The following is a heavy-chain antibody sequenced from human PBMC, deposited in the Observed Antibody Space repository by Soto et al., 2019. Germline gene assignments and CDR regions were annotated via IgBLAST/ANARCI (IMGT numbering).Heavy chain of an antibody. CDR2: ISGYNGNT. CDR3: ARDETYSSYYFDY. J-gene: IGHJ4*02. V-gene: IGHV1-18*01. CDR1: GYRFMSYG. Sequence: ASVKVSRKASGYRFMSYGFSWGRQAPRQGLEWMGWISGYNGNTNYAQKFQDRVTMTTDTSTNTAYMELRSLRSDDTAIYSCARDETYSSYYFDYWGQGSLVTVSX. D-gene: IGHD4-4*01.